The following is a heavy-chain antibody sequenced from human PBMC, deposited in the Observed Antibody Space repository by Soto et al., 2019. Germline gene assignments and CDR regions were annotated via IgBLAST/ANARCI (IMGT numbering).Heavy chain of an antibody. CDR3: ARAKTAMVTRYFYGMDV. J-gene: IGHJ6*02. CDR1: GGTFSSYA. CDR2: IIPIFGTA. Sequence: QVQLVQSGAEVKKPGSSVKVSCKASGGTFSSYAISWVRQAPGQGLAWMGGIIPIFGTANYAQKFQGRVTLTADESTSTAYMELRSLISEDTAVYYCARAKTAMVTRYFYGMDVWGQGPTVPVSS. V-gene: IGHV1-69*01. D-gene: IGHD5-18*01.